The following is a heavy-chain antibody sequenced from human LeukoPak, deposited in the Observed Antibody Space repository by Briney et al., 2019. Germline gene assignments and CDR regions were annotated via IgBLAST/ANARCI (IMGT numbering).Heavy chain of an antibody. CDR2: IYPGDSDT. Sequence: GESLKISCKGSGYSFTNYWIGWVRQMPGKGLEWMGIIYPGDSDTRYSPSFQGQVTISADKSINTAYLQWRSLKASDNAMYYCARHTDYYYMDVWGKGTTVTVSS. CDR3: ARHTDYYYMDV. J-gene: IGHJ6*03. D-gene: IGHD2-8*02. V-gene: IGHV5-51*01. CDR1: GYSFTNYW.